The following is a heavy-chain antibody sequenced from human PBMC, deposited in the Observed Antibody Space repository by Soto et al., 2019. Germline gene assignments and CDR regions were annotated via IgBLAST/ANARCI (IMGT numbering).Heavy chain of an antibody. Sequence: QVQLVQSGAEVKKPGSSVKVSCKASGGTFSNYAISWVRQAPGQGLEWMGGIIPIFGTTYYAQKFQGRVTIIADESTATAYLGLSSLRSEDTAMYYCARVEAVAGIYNYRGLDVWGQGTAVSVSS. V-gene: IGHV1-69*12. CDR3: ARVEAVAGIYNYRGLDV. J-gene: IGHJ6*02. D-gene: IGHD6-19*01. CDR2: IIPIFGTT. CDR1: GGTFSNYA.